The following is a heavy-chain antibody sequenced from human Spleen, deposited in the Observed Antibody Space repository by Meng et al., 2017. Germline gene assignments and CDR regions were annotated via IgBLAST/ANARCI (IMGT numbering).Heavy chain of an antibody. J-gene: IGHJ4*02. Sequence: SETLSLTCTVSGGSISSYYWGWIRQPPGKGLEWIGSIYYSGSTSYNLSFKSRVTISVDTSRNQFSMKLSSVTAADTAVYFCAKKYQDRTDYFDNWGQGTLVTVSS. CDR1: GGSISSYY. V-gene: IGHV4-39*07. CDR3: AKKYQDRTDYFDN. CDR2: IYYSGST. D-gene: IGHD2-2*01.